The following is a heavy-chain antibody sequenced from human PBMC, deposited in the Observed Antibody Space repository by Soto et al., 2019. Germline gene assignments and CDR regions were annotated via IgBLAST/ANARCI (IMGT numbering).Heavy chain of an antibody. CDR2: ISAHNGNT. CDR3: ARGRYGDY. D-gene: IGHD1-1*01. CDR1: GYAFTTYG. J-gene: IGHJ4*02. V-gene: IGHV1-18*01. Sequence: QVHLVQSGAEVKKPGASVKVSCKGSGYAFTTYGITWVRQAPGQVLEWMGWISAHNGNTNYAQKLQGRVTVTRDTSTSTAYMELRSLRSDAPAVYYCARGRYGDYWGQGALVTVSS.